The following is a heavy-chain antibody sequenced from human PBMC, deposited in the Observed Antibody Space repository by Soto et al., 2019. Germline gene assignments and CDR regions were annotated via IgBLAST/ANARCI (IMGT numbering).Heavy chain of an antibody. J-gene: IGHJ4*02. Sequence: ASVKVSCKASGGTFSSYTISWVRQAPGQGLEWMGRIIPILGIANYAQKFQGRVTITADKSTSTAYMELSSLRSEDTAVYYCARAAYYYGSGSYYTHFDYWGQGTLVTVSS. V-gene: IGHV1-69*02. CDR2: IIPILGIA. D-gene: IGHD3-10*01. CDR3: ARAAYYYGSGSYYTHFDY. CDR1: GGTFSSYT.